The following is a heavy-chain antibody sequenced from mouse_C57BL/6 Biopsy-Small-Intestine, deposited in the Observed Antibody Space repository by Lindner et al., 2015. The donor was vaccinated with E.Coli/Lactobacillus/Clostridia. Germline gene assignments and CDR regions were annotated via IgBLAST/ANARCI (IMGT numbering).Heavy chain of an antibody. V-gene: IGHV2-9-1*01. Sequence: QLQELGPGLVAPSQSLSITCTVSGFSLTSYAISWVRQPPGKGLEWLGVIWTGGGTNYNSALKSRLSISKDNSKSQVFLKMNSLQTDDTARYYCARGSTGTGDYYAMDYWGQGTSVTVSS. CDR1: GFSLTSYA. CDR2: IWTGGGT. J-gene: IGHJ4*01. D-gene: IGHD4-1*02. CDR3: ARGSTGTGDYYAMDY.